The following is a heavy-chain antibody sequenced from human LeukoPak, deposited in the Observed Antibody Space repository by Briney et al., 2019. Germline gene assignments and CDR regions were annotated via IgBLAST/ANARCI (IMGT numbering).Heavy chain of an antibody. CDR1: GFTFSSYG. V-gene: IGHV3-30*18. J-gene: IGHJ4*02. CDR3: AKEGIVATDHYYFDY. Sequence: GRSLRLSCAASGFTFSSYGMHWVRQAPGKGLEWVAVISYDGSNKYYAYSVKGRFTISRDNSKNTLYLQMNSLRAEDTAVYYCAKEGIVATDHYYFDYWGQGTLVTVSS. CDR2: ISYDGSNK. D-gene: IGHD5-12*01.